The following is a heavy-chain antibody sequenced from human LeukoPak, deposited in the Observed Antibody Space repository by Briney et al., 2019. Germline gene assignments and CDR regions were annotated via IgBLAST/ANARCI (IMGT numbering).Heavy chain of an antibody. CDR2: INPNSGGT. CDR3: ARVPTLTTYYFDY. CDR1: GYTFTGYY. Sequence: ASVKVSCKASGYTFTGYYMHWVRQAPGQGLEWMGWINPNSGGTNYAQKFQGRVTMTRDTSISTAYMELSRLRSDDTAVYYCARVPTLTTYYFDYWGQGTLVTVSS. V-gene: IGHV1-2*02. J-gene: IGHJ4*02. D-gene: IGHD4-11*01.